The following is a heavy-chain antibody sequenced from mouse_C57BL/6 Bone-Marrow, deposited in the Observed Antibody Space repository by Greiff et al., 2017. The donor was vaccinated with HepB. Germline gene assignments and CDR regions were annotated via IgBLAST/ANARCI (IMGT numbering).Heavy chain of an antibody. CDR1: GYTFTSYW. J-gene: IGHJ4*01. CDR2: IDPSDSYT. CDR3: ARYVDYYAMDY. Sequence: VQLQQPGAELVKPGASVKLSCKASGYTFTSYWMQWVKQRPGQGLEWIGEIDPSDSYTNYNQKFKGKATLTVDTSSSTAYMQLSSLTYEDSAVYYCARYVDYYAMDYWGQGTSVTVSS. V-gene: IGHV1-50*01.